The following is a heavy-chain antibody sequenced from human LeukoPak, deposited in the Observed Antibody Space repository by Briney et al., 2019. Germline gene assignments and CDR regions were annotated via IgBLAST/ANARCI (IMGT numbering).Heavy chain of an antibody. J-gene: IGHJ4*02. V-gene: IGHV3-23*01. D-gene: IGHD1-26*01. CDR3: ANRGAEVGATVAPGDY. Sequence: GGSLRLSCAAPGFTFSSYAMSWVRQAPGKGLEWVSGISGSVISTYYADSVKGRFTISRDNSKNTLYLQMNSLRAEDTVVYYCANRGAEVGATVAPGDYWGQGTLVTVSS. CDR2: ISGSVIST. CDR1: GFTFSSYA.